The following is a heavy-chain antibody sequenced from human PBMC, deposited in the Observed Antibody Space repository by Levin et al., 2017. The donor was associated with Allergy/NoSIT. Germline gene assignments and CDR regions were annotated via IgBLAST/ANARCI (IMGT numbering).Heavy chain of an antibody. J-gene: IGHJ4*02. D-gene: IGHD3-10*01. CDR2: ITSDGSNK. CDR1: GLTFSNYG. V-gene: IGHV3-30*03. Sequence: GGSLRLSCAASGLTFSNYGMHWVRQAPGQGLEWVALITSDGSNKFYADSVKGRFTVSRDNSKNTLYVQMDSLRTEDTSVYYCASRGSFDHWGQGTLVTVSS. CDR3: ASRGSFDH.